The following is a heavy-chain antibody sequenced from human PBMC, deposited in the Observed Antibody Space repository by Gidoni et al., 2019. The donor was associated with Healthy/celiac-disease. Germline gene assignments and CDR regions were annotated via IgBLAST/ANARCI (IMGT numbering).Heavy chain of an antibody. V-gene: IGHV4-59*01. CDR3: ARELYYYGSGSYLSWFDP. J-gene: IGHJ5*02. Sequence: QVQLQESGPGLVKPSETLSLTCTVSGGSISSYSWSWIRQPPGKGLEWIGYIYYSGSTNYNPSLKSRVTISVDTSKNQFSLKLSSVTAADTAVYYCARELYYYGSGSYLSWFDPWGQGTLVTVSS. CDR1: GGSISSYS. D-gene: IGHD3-10*01. CDR2: IYYSGST.